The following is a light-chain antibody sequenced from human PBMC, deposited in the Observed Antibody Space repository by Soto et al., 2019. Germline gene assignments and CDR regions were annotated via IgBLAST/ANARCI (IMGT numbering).Light chain of an antibody. CDR2: GAS. CDR1: QSVSSSY. J-gene: IGKJ1*01. V-gene: IGKV3-20*01. Sequence: EIVLTQSPCTLSLSPGERATLSCSASQSVSSSYLAWYQQKPGQAPRLLIYGASSRATGIPDRFSGSGSGTDFTLTISRLEPEDFAVYYCQQYGSSLPWTFGQGTKVDIK. CDR3: QQYGSSLPWT.